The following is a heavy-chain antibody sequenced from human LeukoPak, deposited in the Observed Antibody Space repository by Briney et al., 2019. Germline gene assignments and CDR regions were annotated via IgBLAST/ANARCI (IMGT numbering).Heavy chain of an antibody. CDR3: AKDGGDYYFDY. CDR2: ISWNSGSI. V-gene: IGHV3-9*01. Sequence: GGSLRLSCAASGFTFDDYAMHWVRQAPGKGLEWVSGISWNSGSIGYADSVKGRFTISRDNAKNSLYLQMNSLRAEDTALYYCAKDGGDYYFDYWGQGTLVTVSS. CDR1: GFTFDDYA. D-gene: IGHD2-21*02. J-gene: IGHJ4*02.